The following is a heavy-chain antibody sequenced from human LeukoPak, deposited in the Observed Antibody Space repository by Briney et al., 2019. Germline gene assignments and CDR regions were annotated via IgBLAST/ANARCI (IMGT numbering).Heavy chain of an antibody. D-gene: IGHD3-22*01. CDR1: GFSFSSYA. J-gene: IGHJ6*02. CDR3: AKDRYYDSSGYPYYYGMDV. Sequence: GGSLRLSCAASGFSFSSYAMHWVRQAPGKGLEWVALLWYDGSNKDYADSVKGRFTISRDNSKYTLYLQMDSLRAEDTAVYYCAKDRYYDSSGYPYYYGMDVWGQGTTVTVSS. CDR2: LWYDGSNK. V-gene: IGHV3-33*06.